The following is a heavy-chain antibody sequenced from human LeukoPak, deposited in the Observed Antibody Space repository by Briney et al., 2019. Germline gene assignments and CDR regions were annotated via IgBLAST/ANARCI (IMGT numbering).Heavy chain of an antibody. CDR1: GGSISSSSYY. CDR2: IYYSGST. V-gene: IGHV4-39*07. J-gene: IGHJ4*02. Sequence: AETLSLTCTVSGGSISSSSYYWGWIRQPPGKGLEWIGSIYYSGSTYYNPSLKSRVTISVDTSKNQFSLKLSSVTAADTAVYYCARGGHIVVVVAAKDYWGQGTLVTVSS. D-gene: IGHD2-15*01. CDR3: ARGGHIVVVVAAKDY.